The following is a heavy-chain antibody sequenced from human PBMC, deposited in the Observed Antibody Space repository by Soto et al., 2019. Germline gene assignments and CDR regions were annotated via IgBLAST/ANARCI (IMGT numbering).Heavy chain of an antibody. V-gene: IGHV3-74*01. CDR1: GFTFSSYW. CDR2: INSDGSST. J-gene: IGHJ4*02. D-gene: IGHD3-10*01. Sequence: AASGFTFSSYWMHWVRQAPGKRLVWVSRINSDGSSTSYADSVKGRFTISRDNAKNTLYLQMNSLRAEDTAVYYCARVPLWFGEKTDYWGQGTLVTVSS. CDR3: ARVPLWFGEKTDY.